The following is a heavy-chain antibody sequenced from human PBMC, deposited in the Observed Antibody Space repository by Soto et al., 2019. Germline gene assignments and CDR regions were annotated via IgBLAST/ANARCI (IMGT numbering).Heavy chain of an antibody. D-gene: IGHD3-16*02. Sequence: PSETMSLTCAVYGGSFSGYYWSWIRQPPGKGLEWIGEINHSGSTNYNPSLKSRVTISVDTSKNQFSLKLSSVTAADTAVYYCARRRFTFGGVIVRGYFDYWGQGTLVTVSS. J-gene: IGHJ4*02. CDR3: ARRRFTFGGVIVRGYFDY. CDR1: GGSFSGYY. CDR2: INHSGST. V-gene: IGHV4-34*01.